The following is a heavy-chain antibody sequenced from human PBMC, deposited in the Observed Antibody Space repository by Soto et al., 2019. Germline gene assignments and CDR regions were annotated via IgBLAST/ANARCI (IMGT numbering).Heavy chain of an antibody. CDR3: AKAGSSSSRYYFDY. D-gene: IGHD6-6*01. CDR2: ISGSGGST. J-gene: IGHJ4*02. V-gene: IGHV3-23*01. CDR1: GFTFSSYA. Sequence: SGGSLRLSCAASGFTFSSYAVSWVRQAPGKGLEWVSAISGSGGSTYYADSVKGRFTISRDNSKNTLYLQMNSLRAEDTAVYYCAKAGSSSSRYYFDYWGQGTLVTVSS.